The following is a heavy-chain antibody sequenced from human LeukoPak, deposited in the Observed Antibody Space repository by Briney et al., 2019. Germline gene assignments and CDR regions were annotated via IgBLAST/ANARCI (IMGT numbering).Heavy chain of an antibody. CDR2: IHSTADLK. D-gene: IGHD3-16*01. V-gene: IGHV3-48*02. CDR1: GFTFSSYS. J-gene: IGHJ3*01. CDR3: ARRNGGVFDF. Sequence: GSLRLSCAASGFTFSSYSMNWVRQAPGKGLEWLADIHSTADLKYYADSLRGRITISRDNSKNSLFLQMNNVRDADTALYYCARRNGGVFDFWGQGTMVTVSS.